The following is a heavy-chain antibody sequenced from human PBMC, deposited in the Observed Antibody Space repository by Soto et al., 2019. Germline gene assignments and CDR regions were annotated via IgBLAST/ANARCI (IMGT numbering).Heavy chain of an antibody. Sequence: SETLSLTCDVSGYSISSGYYWAWVRQPPGKGMEWIGSINHRGNSFYNPSLKSRVTISVDTSKNQGSLKVSSVTAADTAVYYCVRSGDDYGSYIDYWGQGTLVTVSS. D-gene: IGHD4-17*01. V-gene: IGHV4-38-2*01. CDR2: INHRGNS. J-gene: IGHJ4*02. CDR3: VRSGDDYGSYIDY. CDR1: GYSISSGYY.